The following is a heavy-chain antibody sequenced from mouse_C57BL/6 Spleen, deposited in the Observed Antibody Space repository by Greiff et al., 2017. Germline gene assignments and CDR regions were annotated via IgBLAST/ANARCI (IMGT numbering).Heavy chain of an antibody. CDR1: GYTFTDYE. CDR3: TGVNFGD. D-gene: IGHD2-5*01. V-gene: IGHV1-15*01. Sequence: VQLQQSGAELVRPGASVTLSCKASGYTFTDYEMHWVKQTPVHGLEWIGAIDPETGGTAYNQKVKGKAILTADKSSSTAYMELRSLTSEDSAVYYCTGVNFGDWGQGTTLTASS. J-gene: IGHJ2*01. CDR2: IDPETGGT.